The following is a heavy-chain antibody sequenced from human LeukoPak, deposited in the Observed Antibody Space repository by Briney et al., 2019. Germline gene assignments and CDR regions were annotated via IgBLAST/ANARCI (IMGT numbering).Heavy chain of an antibody. V-gene: IGHV1-69*05. D-gene: IGHD5-24*01. CDR3: ARDLRDGYNRIAFDY. CDR1: GGTFSSYA. J-gene: IGHJ4*02. CDR2: IIPIFGTA. Sequence: SVKLSCKASGGTFSSYAISWVRQAPGQGLEWMGGIIPIFGTANYAQKFQGRVTITTDESTSTAYMELSSLRSEDTAVYYCARDLRDGYNRIAFDYWGQGTLVTVSS.